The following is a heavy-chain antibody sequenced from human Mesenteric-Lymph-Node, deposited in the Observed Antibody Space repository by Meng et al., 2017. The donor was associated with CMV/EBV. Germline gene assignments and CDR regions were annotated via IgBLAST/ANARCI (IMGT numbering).Heavy chain of an antibody. CDR1: GFTFSSYA. J-gene: IGHJ5*02. V-gene: IGHV3-48*04. Sequence: GESLKISCAASGFTFSSYAMSWVRQAPGKGLEWVSYISSSSTIYYADSVKGRFTISRDNAKNSLYLQMNSLRAEDTAVYYCARVGFDPWGQGTLVTVSS. CDR3: ARVGFDP. CDR2: ISSSSTI.